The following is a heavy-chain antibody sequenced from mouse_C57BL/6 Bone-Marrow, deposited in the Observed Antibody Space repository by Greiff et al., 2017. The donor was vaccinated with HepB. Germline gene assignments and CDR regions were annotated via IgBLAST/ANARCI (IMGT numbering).Heavy chain of an antibody. D-gene: IGHD2-3*01. V-gene: IGHV14-4*01. CDR1: GFNIKDDY. Sequence: EVKLQESGAELVRPGASVKLSCTASGFNIKDDYMHWVKQRPEQGLEWIGWIDPENGDTEYASKFQGKATITADTSSNTAYLQLSSLTSEDTAVYYWTTPHRWVLFAYWGQGTLVTVSA. J-gene: IGHJ3*01. CDR2: IDPENGDT. CDR3: TTPHRWVLFAY.